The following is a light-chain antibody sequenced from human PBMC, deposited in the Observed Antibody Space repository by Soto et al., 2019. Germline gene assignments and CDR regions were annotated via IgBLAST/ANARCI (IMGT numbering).Light chain of an antibody. CDR2: EVS. CDR1: QSLLENGGKTY. J-gene: IGKJ1*01. Sequence: DIVMTQTPLSLSVTPGQPASISCKSSQSLLENGGKTYLYWYLQKSGQPPQLLIYEVSKRFSGAPDRFSGSGSGTDFTLKISRVEAEDVGVYYCMQSLQLPRTFGQGTKVEIK. CDR3: MQSLQLPRT. V-gene: IGKV2D-29*01.